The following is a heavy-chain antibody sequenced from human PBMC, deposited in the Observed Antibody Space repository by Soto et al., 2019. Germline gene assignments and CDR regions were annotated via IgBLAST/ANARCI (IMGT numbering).Heavy chain of an antibody. CDR2: VYFTGSN. J-gene: IGHJ6*02. CDR3: ARMTSQLLSSTYYYYGMYV. CDR1: GGTISSGGYY. Sequence: QVQLQESGPGLVKPSQTLSLTCTVSGGTISSGGYYWSWIRLHPGKGLEWIGSVYFTGSNYYNPSLKSRLTISANTSKNQFSLKMSSVTAADTAIYYCARMTSQLLSSTYYYYGMYVWGQGTTVTVSS. V-gene: IGHV4-31*03. D-gene: IGHD2-2*01.